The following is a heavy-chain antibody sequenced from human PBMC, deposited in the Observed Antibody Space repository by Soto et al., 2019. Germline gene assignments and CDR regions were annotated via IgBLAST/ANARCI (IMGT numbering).Heavy chain of an antibody. D-gene: IGHD2-2*01. CDR3: VRRGLVPFDY. V-gene: IGHV4-34*01. J-gene: IGHJ4*02. CDR2: ISHSGST. CDR1: GGSFSGYY. Sequence: SETLSLTCAVYGGSFSGYYWSWIRQPPGKGLEWIGEISHSGSTNYNPPLKSRVTILVDTTKNQFSLKVTSVTAADTAVYYCVRRGLVPFDYWGQGMLVTVSS.